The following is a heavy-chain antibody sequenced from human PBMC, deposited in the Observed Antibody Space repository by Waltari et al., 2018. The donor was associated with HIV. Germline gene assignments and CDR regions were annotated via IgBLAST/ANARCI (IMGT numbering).Heavy chain of an antibody. D-gene: IGHD7-27*01. J-gene: IGHJ4*02. CDR1: GFSLSTSGVG. Sequence: QITLKESGPTLVKPTQTLTLTCTFSGFSLSTSGVGVAWIRQPPGKALEWLALNFWNDDKRYNPSLESKLTITQYTSKNRVVLTIAYMDPVDTATYCCTHSRWGPTDYWGQGTLFTVSS. CDR2: NFWNDDK. V-gene: IGHV2-5*01. CDR3: THSRWGPTDY.